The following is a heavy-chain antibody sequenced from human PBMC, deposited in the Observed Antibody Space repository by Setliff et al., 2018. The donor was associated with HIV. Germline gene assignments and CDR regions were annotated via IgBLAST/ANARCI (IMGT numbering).Heavy chain of an antibody. CDR2: IYPGDFDT. V-gene: IGHV5-51*01. Sequence: PGESLKISCEASGCSFTSYWIGWVRQMPGKGLEWVGIIYPGDFDTRYSPSFQGQVTISADKSISTAYLQWRSLQASDTAVYYCARRTRRRGSSYGNIDYWGQGTLVTVSS. D-gene: IGHD5-18*01. CDR1: GCSFTSYW. J-gene: IGHJ4*02. CDR3: ARRTRRRGSSYGNIDY.